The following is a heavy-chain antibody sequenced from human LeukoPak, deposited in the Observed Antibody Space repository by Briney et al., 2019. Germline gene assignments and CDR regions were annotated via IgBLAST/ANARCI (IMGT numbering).Heavy chain of an antibody. CDR3: ATGYQLLYRFGAFDI. D-gene: IGHD2-2*02. V-gene: IGHV1-24*01. CDR2: FDPEDGET. J-gene: IGHJ3*02. Sequence: ASVKVSCKVSGYTLTELSMHWVRQAPGKGLEWVGGFDPEDGETIYAQKFQGRVTMTEDTSTDTAYMELSSLRSEDTAVYYCATGYQLLYRFGAFDIWGQGTMVTVSS. CDR1: GYTLTELS.